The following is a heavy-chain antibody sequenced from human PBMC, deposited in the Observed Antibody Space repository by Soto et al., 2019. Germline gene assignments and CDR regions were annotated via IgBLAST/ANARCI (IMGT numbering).Heavy chain of an antibody. J-gene: IGHJ3*02. Sequence: SETLSLTCTVSGGSISSSNYYWGWIRQPPGKGLEWIGSIYYSGSTYYNPSLQSRVTISVDTSKSQFSLKLSSVTAADTAVYYCARDTSLWTGEEKKAFDIWGQGIMVTVSS. CDR2: IYYSGST. CDR1: GGSISSSNYY. CDR3: ARDTSLWTGEEKKAFDI. D-gene: IGHD3-10*01. V-gene: IGHV4-39*07.